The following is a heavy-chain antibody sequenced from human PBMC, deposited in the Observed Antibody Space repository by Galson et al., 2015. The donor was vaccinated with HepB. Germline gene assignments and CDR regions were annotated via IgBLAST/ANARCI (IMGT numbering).Heavy chain of an antibody. CDR2: VLGYGGT. CDR3: ASIRHDWNEAC. CDR1: GFPFSNYA. Sequence: SLRLSCAASGFPFSNYAMSWARQAPGKGLEWVSTVLGYGGTFYVDSVKGRFSTSRDASKNPVNLHMNNLRADTAAVYVCASIRHDWNEACWGQGILGTVSA. D-gene: IGHD1-1*01. V-gene: IGHV3-23*01. J-gene: IGHJ4*02.